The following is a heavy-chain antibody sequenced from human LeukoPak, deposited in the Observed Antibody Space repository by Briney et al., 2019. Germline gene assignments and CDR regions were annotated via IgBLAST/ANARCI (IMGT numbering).Heavy chain of an antibody. J-gene: IGHJ4*02. Sequence: GGSLRLSCAASGFTFSSYEMNWVRQAPGKGLEWVGFISSEAYGGTPEYAASVKGRFTISRDDSKSIAYLQMNSLKPEDTAVYYCTRDQTPYYWGQGTLVTVSS. CDR1: GFTFSSYE. CDR2: ISSEAYGGTP. V-gene: IGHV3-49*04. CDR3: TRDQTPYY.